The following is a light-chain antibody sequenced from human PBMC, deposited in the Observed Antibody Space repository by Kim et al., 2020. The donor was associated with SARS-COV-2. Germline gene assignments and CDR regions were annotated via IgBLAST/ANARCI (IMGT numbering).Light chain of an antibody. CDR3: QVWDNGSDQDV. V-gene: IGLV3-21*04. Sequence: SYELTQPPSVSVAPGKTARITCGGNNIGSKSVHWYQQKPGQAPVLVIYYDSDRPSGIPERFSGSNSGTTATLTINRVEAGDEADYYCQVWDNGSDQDVFG. J-gene: IGLJ2*01. CDR1: NIGSKS. CDR2: YDS.